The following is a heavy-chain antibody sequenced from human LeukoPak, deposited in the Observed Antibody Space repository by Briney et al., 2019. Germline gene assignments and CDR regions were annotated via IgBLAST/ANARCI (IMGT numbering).Heavy chain of an antibody. D-gene: IGHD1-26*01. CDR2: ISYDGSNK. V-gene: IGHV3-30*18. CDR1: GFTFSSYG. Sequence: GGTLRLSCAASGFTFSSYGMHWVRQAPGKGLEWVAVISYDGSNKYYADSVKGRFTISRDNSKNTLYLQMNSLRAEDTAVYYCAKAERPRGATSSSWYFDLWGRGTLVTVSS. J-gene: IGHJ2*01. CDR3: AKAERPRGATSSSWYFDL.